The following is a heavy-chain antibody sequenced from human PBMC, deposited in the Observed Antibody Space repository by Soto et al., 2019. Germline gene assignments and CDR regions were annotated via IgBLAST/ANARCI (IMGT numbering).Heavy chain of an antibody. Sequence: PGGSLRLSCAASGFTFSSYAMHWVRQAPGKGLEWVAVISYDGSNKYYADSVKGRFTISRDNSKNTLYLQMNSLRAEDTAVYYCARALYDFWSGLKPLTWFDPWGQGTLVTVSS. V-gene: IGHV3-30-3*01. D-gene: IGHD3-3*01. CDR3: ARALYDFWSGLKPLTWFDP. CDR2: ISYDGSNK. J-gene: IGHJ5*02. CDR1: GFTFSSYA.